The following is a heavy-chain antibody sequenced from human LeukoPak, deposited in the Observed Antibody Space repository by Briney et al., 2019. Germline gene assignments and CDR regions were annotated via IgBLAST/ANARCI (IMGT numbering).Heavy chain of an antibody. CDR2: VHTSGST. CDR1: GDFSTFYY. D-gene: IGHD5-12*01. CDR3: ARPGQSSWWIYFNF. J-gene: IGHJ4*02. V-gene: IGHV4-4*09. Sequence: PSETLSLTCTVSGDFSTFYYWTWIRQPPGKGLEWIGNVHTSGSTDYNPSLKSRVTMSIDTSKNQFSLRLSSVTAADTAVYYCARPGQSSWWIYFNFWGQGTPVTVSS.